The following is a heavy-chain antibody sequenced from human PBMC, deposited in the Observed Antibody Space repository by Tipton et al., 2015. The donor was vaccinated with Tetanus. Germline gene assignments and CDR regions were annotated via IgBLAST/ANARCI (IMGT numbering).Heavy chain of an antibody. Sequence: SLRLSCAASGFTFSSYGMHWVRQAPGKGLEWVAVIWYDGSNKYYADSVKGRFTISRDNSKNTLYLQMNSLRAEDTAVYYCARDISRIVVVTAIDLDYWGQGTLVTVSS. J-gene: IGHJ4*02. CDR3: ARDISRIVVVTAIDLDY. CDR1: GFTFSSYG. D-gene: IGHD2-21*02. V-gene: IGHV3-33*01. CDR2: IWYDGSNK.